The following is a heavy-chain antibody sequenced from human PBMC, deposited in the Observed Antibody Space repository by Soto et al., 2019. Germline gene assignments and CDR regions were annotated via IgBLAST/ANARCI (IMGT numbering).Heavy chain of an antibody. CDR1: GFSLTTSGLC. D-gene: IGHD6-13*01. J-gene: IGHJ4*02. Sequence: SGPTLVNPTQTLTLTCSFSGFSLTTSGLCVTWIRQPPGKALEWLARIDWGDDKFYSTSLKTRLTISKDTSRNQVVLTMTNMDPADTATYYCARTPYSTSWYYFDFWGQGILVTVS. V-gene: IGHV2-70*17. CDR2: IDWGDDK. CDR3: ARTPYSTSWYYFDF.